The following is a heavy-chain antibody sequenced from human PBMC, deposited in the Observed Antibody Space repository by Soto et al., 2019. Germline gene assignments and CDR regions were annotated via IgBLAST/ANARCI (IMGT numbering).Heavy chain of an antibody. CDR1: GDRFSSNIAA. D-gene: IGHD2-2*01. V-gene: IGHV6-1*01. CDR2: TYYRSKWYN. J-gene: IGHJ6*02. Sequence: PSQTLSLTCAISGDRFSSNIAAWNWIRQSPSRGLEWLGRTYYRSKWYNDYAVSVKSRITINPDTSKNQFSLQLNSVTPEDTAVYYAARGSKARKDGWGQGTKVTVSS. CDR3: ARGSKARKDG.